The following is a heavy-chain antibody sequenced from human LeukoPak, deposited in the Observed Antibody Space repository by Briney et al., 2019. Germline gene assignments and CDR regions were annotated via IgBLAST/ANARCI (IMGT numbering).Heavy chain of an antibody. CDR1: GGTFSSYA. J-gene: IGHJ4*02. Sequence: VASVKVSCKASGGTFSSYAISWVRQAPGHGLEWMGGIIPIFGTANYAQKFQGRVTITADESTSTAYMELSSLRSEDTAVCYCARDDDYGDHSFDYWGQGTLVTVSS. CDR2: IIPIFGTA. V-gene: IGHV1-69*13. D-gene: IGHD4-17*01. CDR3: ARDDDYGDHSFDY.